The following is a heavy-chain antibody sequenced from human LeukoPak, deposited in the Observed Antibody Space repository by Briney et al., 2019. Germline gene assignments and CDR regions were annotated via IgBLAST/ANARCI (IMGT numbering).Heavy chain of an antibody. D-gene: IGHD2-2*01. CDR3: ARDNAPAGGGLDY. CDR2: IYTGGLT. J-gene: IGHJ4*02. CDR1: GFTVSSNH. Sequence: GSLRLSCAASGFTVSSNHMTWVRQAPGKGLEWVSEIYTGGLTFYADSVTGRFTISRDNSKNTVYLQMSSLGVEDTARYYCARDNAPAGGGLDYWGQGTLVTVSS. V-gene: IGHV3-53*01.